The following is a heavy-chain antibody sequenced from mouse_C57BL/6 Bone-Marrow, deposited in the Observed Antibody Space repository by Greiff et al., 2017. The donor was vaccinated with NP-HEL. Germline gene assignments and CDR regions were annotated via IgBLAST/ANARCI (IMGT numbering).Heavy chain of an antibody. D-gene: IGHD6-1*01. CDR2: IYPGSGST. Sequence: VQLQQPGAELVKPGASVKMSCKASGYTFTSYWITWVKQRPGQGLEWIGDIYPGSGSTTYNEKFKSKATLTVDTSSSTAYMQRSSLTSEDSAVYYCSRSGPLSYAMDYWGQGTSGTVSS. CDR1: GYTFTSYW. J-gene: IGHJ4*01. CDR3: SRSGPLSYAMDY. V-gene: IGHV1-55*01.